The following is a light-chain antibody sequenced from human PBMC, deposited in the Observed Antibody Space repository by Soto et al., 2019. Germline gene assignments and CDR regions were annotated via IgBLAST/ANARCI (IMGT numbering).Light chain of an antibody. V-gene: IGKV1-39*01. CDR1: QSISSY. Sequence: DIQMTQSPSSLSASVGDRVTITCRASQSISSYLNWYQQKPGKAPKLLIYAASSLQSGVPSRFSGSGSGTDFTLTISRQQPEDFATYYCQQSYSTPPTFGGGTKVEIK. CDR3: QQSYSTPPT. CDR2: AAS. J-gene: IGKJ4*01.